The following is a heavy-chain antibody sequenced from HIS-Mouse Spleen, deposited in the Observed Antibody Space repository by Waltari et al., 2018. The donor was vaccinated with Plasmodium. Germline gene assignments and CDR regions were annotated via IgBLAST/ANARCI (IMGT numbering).Heavy chain of an antibody. CDR2: INHSGST. V-gene: IGHV4-34*01. CDR3: ARVTSSGVYWYFDL. D-gene: IGHD3-3*01. J-gene: IGHJ2*01. CDR1: GGSFSGYA. Sequence: QVQLQQWGAGLLKPSETLSLTCAVYGGSFSGYAWSWIRQPQGKGLEWIGEINHSGSTNYNPSLKSRVTISVDTSKNQFSLKLSSVTAADTAVYYCARVTSSGVYWYFDLWGRGTLVTVSS.